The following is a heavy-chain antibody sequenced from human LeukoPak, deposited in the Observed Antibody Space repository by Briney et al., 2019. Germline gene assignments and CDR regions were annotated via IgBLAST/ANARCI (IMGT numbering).Heavy chain of an antibody. CDR1: GGSISSSSYY. D-gene: IGHD3-22*01. CDR3: ASLSADSSGYYKNNWFDP. V-gene: IGHV4-39*01. J-gene: IGHJ5*02. CDR2: IYYSGST. Sequence: SETLSLTCTVSGGSISSSSYYWGWIRQPPGKGLEWIGSIYYSGSTYYNPSLKSRVTISVDTSKNQFSLKLSSVTAADTAVYYCASLSADSSGYYKNNWFDPWGQGTLVTVSS.